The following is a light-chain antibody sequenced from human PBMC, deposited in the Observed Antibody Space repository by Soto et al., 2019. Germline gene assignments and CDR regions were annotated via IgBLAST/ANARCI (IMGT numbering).Light chain of an antibody. J-gene: IGKJ1*01. CDR2: WAS. CDR3: QQYYSTPWT. CDR1: QSVLYSSNNMXY. V-gene: IGKV4-1*01. Sequence: DVVLTQSPDSLAVSLGERATINCKSXQSVLYSSNNMXYLAWYQQKAGQTPKLLIYWASTRESGVPDRFGGSGSGTEFTLTISSLQAEDVAVYYCQQYYSTPWTFGQGTKVEIK.